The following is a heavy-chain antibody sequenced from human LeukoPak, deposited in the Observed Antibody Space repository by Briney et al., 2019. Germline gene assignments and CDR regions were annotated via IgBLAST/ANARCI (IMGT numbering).Heavy chain of an antibody. CDR3: ARDRRPREMATNQYYYYYGMDV. J-gene: IGHJ6*02. Sequence: GGSLRLSCAASGFTFSSYAMHWVRQAPGKGLEYVSAISSNGGSTYYANSVKGRFTISRDNSKNTLYLQMGSLRAEDMAVYYCARDRRPREMATNQYYYYYGMDVWGQGTTVTVSS. CDR1: GFTFSSYA. V-gene: IGHV3-64*01. D-gene: IGHD5-24*01. CDR2: ISSNGGST.